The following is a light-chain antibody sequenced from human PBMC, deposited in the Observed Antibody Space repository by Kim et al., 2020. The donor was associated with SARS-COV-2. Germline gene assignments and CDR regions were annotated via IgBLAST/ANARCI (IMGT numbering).Light chain of an antibody. V-gene: IGLV3-1*01. J-gene: IGLJ3*02. CDR2: QDS. Sequence: VSPGQTASITCSGDKLGDKYACWYQQKPGQSPVLVIYQDSKRPSGIPERFSGSNSGNTATLTISGTQAMDEADYYCQAWDSSAGVFGGGTKLTVL. CDR1: KLGDKY. CDR3: QAWDSSAGV.